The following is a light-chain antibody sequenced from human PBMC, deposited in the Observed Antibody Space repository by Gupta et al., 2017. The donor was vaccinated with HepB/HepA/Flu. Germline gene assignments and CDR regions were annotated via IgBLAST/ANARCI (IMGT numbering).Light chain of an antibody. CDR1: QSISNW. J-gene: IGKJ1*01. Sequence: DIQMTQSPSTLSASVGDRVTITCRASQSISNWLAWYQQKPGKAPKVLIYKASSLESGDPSRFSGSGSGTEFTLTISSLQPDDFATYYCQHYNSPWTFGQGTKVEIK. CDR2: KAS. V-gene: IGKV1-5*03. CDR3: QHYNSPWT.